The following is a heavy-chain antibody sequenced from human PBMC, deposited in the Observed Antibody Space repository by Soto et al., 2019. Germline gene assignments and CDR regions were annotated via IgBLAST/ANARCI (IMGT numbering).Heavy chain of an antibody. J-gene: IGHJ6*03. CDR1: GGSFSGYY. Sequence: PSETLSLTCAVYGGSFSGYYWSWIRQPPGKGLEWIGEINHSGSTNYNPSLKSRVTISVDTSKNQFSLKLSSVTAADTAVFYFARGFLGGRGWGYYYYYYMDVWGKGTTVTVSS. D-gene: IGHD1-26*01. CDR2: INHSGST. CDR3: ARGFLGGRGWGYYYYYYMDV. V-gene: IGHV4-34*01.